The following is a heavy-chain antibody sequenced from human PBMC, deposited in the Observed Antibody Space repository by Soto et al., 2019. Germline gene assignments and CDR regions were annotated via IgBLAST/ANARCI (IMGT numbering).Heavy chain of an antibody. CDR2: ISSSSSYI. CDR3: ARDIPHYYDSSGYYYVEYFQH. V-gene: IGHV3-21*01. J-gene: IGHJ1*01. D-gene: IGHD3-22*01. Sequence: GGSLRLSCAASGFTFSSYSMNWVRQAPGKGVEGVSSISSSSSYIYCADSVKRRLNISRDNAKHSLYLQLNSLRAEHTAVYYCARDIPHYYDSSGYYYVEYFQHCGQGTLVTVS. CDR1: GFTFSSYS.